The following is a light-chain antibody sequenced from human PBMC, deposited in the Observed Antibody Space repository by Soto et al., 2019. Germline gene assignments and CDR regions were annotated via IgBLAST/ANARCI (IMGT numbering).Light chain of an antibody. CDR2: GAS. CDR1: QSISSSY. V-gene: IGKV3-20*01. CDR3: QQYGSSSYT. Sequence: ELVLTQSPGTLSLSPGERATLSCRTSQSISSSYLAWYQQTPGQAPRLLIYGASSRATDIPDRFSGSGSGTDFTLTISRLEPEDFAVYYCQQYGSSSYTFGQGTKLEIK. J-gene: IGKJ2*01.